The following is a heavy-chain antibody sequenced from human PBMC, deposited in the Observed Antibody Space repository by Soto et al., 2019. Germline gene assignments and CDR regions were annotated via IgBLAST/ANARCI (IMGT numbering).Heavy chain of an antibody. CDR2: ISRDGNTI. CDR3: ARGHKGLEV. CDR1: GLTLSDYY. V-gene: IGHV3-11*01. J-gene: IGHJ6*02. Sequence: QAQLVESGGDLVKPGGSLRLSCAASGLTLSDYYMSWIRQAAGKGLEWVSYISRDGNTIYYGDSVEGRFTISRDNAKNSLYLQMNNLRAGDSAVYYCARGHKGLEVWGQGTTVTVSS.